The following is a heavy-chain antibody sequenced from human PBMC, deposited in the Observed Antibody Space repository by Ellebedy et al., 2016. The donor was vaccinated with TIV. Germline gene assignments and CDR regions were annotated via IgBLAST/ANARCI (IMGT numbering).Heavy chain of an antibody. CDR1: GVSITSHF. J-gene: IGHJ3*01. CDR2: LHPSGTP. D-gene: IGHD3-22*01. CDR3: ARHGPQWFDAFDL. Sequence: SETLSLTCAVSGVSITSHFWTWIRQPAGGGLEWIGRLHPSGTPNYNPSLKSRFIMSRNTSKDQFSLKLRSVTAADTAVYYCARHGPQWFDAFDLWGQGTLVTVSS. V-gene: IGHV4-4*07.